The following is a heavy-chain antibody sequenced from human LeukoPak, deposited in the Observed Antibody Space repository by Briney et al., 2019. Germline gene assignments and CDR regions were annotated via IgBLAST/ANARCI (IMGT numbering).Heavy chain of an antibody. Sequence: GESLKISCKTSGYSFRTYWIGWVRQMPGRGLEWMAIMYPGDSDTTYTPSFQGQVTLSAEKSISTDYLHRGSLGAPGTAPYNSARGPTDEAFCYWG. J-gene: IGHJ4*01. CDR3: ARGPTDEAFCY. CDR2: MYPGDSDT. CDR1: GYSFRTYW. V-gene: IGHV5-51*01. D-gene: IGHD3-3*01.